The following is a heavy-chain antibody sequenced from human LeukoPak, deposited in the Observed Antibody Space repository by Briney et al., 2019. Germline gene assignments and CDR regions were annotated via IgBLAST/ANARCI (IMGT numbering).Heavy chain of an antibody. CDR1: GFTFSSYA. Sequence: PGGSLRLSCAASGFTFSSYAMHWVRQAPGKGLEYASAISSNGGSTYYANSVKGRFTISRDNSKNTLYLQMGSLRAEDMAVYYCARGHTVTSFDYWGQGTLVTVSS. J-gene: IGHJ4*02. CDR2: ISSNGGST. V-gene: IGHV3-64*01. CDR3: ARGHTVTSFDY. D-gene: IGHD4-11*01.